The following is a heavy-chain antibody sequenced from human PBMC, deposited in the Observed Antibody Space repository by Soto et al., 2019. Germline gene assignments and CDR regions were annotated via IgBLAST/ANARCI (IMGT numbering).Heavy chain of an antibody. Sequence: QVQLVESGGGVVQPGRSLRLSCAASGFTFSSYGMHWVRQAPGKGLEWVAVISYDGSNKYYADSVKGRFTISRDNSKNTLYLQMNSRRAEDTAVYYCAKDQRYLRQWLADYWGQGTLVTVSS. J-gene: IGHJ4*02. CDR1: GFTFSSYG. V-gene: IGHV3-30*18. D-gene: IGHD6-19*01. CDR2: ISYDGSNK. CDR3: AKDQRYLRQWLADY.